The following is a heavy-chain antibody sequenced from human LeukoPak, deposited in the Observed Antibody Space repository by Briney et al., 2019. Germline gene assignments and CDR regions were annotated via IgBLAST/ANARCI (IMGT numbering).Heavy chain of an antibody. V-gene: IGHV1-8*01. Sequence: GASVKVSCKASGYTFTSYDINWVRQATGQGLEWMGWMNPNSGNTGYAQKFQGRVTMTRNTSISTAYMELSSLRSEDTAVYYCARGLVAAAGIGYWGQGTLVTVSS. CDR3: ARGLVAAAGIGY. J-gene: IGHJ4*02. CDR1: GYTFTSYD. D-gene: IGHD6-13*01. CDR2: MNPNSGNT.